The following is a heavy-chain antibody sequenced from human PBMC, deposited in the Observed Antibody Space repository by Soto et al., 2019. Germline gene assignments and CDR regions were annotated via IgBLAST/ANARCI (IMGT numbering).Heavy chain of an antibody. CDR2: INAGNVNT. CDR3: ARDPSYYGMDV. V-gene: IGHV1-3*05. CDR1: GYTFTSYA. Sequence: QVQLVQSGAEEKKPGASVKVSCKASGYTFTSYAMHWVRQAPGQRLEWMGWINAGNVNTKYSQKFQGRVTTTRDTSASTAYMELSSLRSEDTAVYYCARDPSYYGMDVWGQGTTVTVSS. J-gene: IGHJ6*02.